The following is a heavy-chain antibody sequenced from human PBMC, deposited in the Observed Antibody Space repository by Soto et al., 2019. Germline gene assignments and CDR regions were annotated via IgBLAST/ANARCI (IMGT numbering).Heavy chain of an antibody. J-gene: IGHJ5*02. Sequence: GGSLRLSCAASGFRFSDYAMSWVRQAPGKGLECVSVISGSGDIIYYADSVKGRFTISRDNSKNTLYLRMNSLTVEDTAVYYCTKDLYVQPPSGWFDPWGQGTLVTVSS. CDR3: TKDLYVQPPSGWFDP. D-gene: IGHD1-26*01. V-gene: IGHV3-23*01. CDR1: GFRFSDYA. CDR2: ISGSGDII.